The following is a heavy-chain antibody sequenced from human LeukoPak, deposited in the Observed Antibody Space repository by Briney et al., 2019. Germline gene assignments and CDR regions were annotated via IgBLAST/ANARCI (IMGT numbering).Heavy chain of an antibody. CDR2: FSSGDTNI. J-gene: IGHJ6*03. CDR3: ARAIHSTSYYYAGGYMDV. V-gene: IGHV3-11*04. Sequence: GGSLRLSFAASGFNYSDYYMSWVRQAPGRGLEWISFFSSGDTNIKYADSVKGRFTISRDNAKNSLYLQINSLRAEDTAVYFCARAIHSTSYYYAGGYMDVWGEGTTVIVSS. D-gene: IGHD3-10*01. CDR1: GFNYSDYY.